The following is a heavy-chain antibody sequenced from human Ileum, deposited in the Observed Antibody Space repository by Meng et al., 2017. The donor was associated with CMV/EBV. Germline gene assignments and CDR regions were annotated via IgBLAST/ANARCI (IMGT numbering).Heavy chain of an antibody. CDR2: ISYDGDNK. V-gene: IGHV3-30*03. Sequence: GEFLKISCAVSGFTFRNYPMHWVRQAPGKGLEWVAGISYDGDNKYHTDSVMGRFTISRDNSKNTLFLQMNGLRGEDTAIYYCARENDYNNYFDYWGRGTQVTVSS. D-gene: IGHD4-11*01. CDR3: ARENDYNNYFDY. CDR1: GFTFRNYP. J-gene: IGHJ4*02.